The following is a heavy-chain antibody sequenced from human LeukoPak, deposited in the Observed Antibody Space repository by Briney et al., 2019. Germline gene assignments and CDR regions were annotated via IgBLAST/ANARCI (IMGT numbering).Heavy chain of an antibody. CDR2: ISYDGSNK. CDR3: ASAADFDTAPEGY. Sequence: GGSLRLSCAASGFTFSSYAMHWVRQAPGKGLGWVAVISYDGSNKYYADSVKGRFTISRDNSKNTLYLQMNSLRAEDTAVYYCASAADFDTAPEGYWGQGTLVTVSS. CDR1: GFTFSSYA. J-gene: IGHJ4*02. D-gene: IGHD5-18*01. V-gene: IGHV3-30-3*01.